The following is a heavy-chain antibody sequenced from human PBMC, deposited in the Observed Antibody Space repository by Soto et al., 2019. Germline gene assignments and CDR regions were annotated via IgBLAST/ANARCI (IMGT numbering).Heavy chain of an antibody. J-gene: IGHJ4*02. CDR2: IYYSGST. V-gene: IGHV4-59*01. CDR1: GGSISSYY. Sequence: QVQLQESGPGLVKPSETLSLTCTVSGGSISSYYWSWIRQPPGKGLEWIGYIYYSGSTNYNPSLKSRVTISVDTSKNQFSLKLSSVTAADTAVYYCARAPRGNSGYPSYFDYWGQGTLVTVSS. CDR3: ARAPRGNSGYPSYFDY. D-gene: IGHD3-9*01.